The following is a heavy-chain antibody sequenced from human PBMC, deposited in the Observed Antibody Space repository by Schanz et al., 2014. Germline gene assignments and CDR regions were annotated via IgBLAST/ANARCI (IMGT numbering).Heavy chain of an antibody. CDR3: AASSGWHPSTDY. Sequence: EVQLVESGGGLVQPGGSLRLSCAASGFSVGNKYMNWVRQAPGKGLEWVSFIYIGGNTYYADSVKGRFTISRDNSKNTVYIQMNSLRAEDTAVYYCAASSGWHPSTDYRGQGTLVTVSS. D-gene: IGHD6-19*01. CDR1: GFSVGNKY. CDR2: IYIGGNT. J-gene: IGHJ4*02. V-gene: IGHV3-66*01.